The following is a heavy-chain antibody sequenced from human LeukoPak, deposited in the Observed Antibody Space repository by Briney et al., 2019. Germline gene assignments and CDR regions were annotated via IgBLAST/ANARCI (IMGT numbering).Heavy chain of an antibody. CDR1: GFTFSNFW. Sequence: GGSLRLSCAASGFTFSNFWMSWVRQAPGKGLEWVANIQQDEGQKYYVDSVKGRFIISRDNAKNSLYLQMNSLRAEDTAVYYCARDFNDGSYYFDYWGQGTLVTVSS. D-gene: IGHD1-1*01. J-gene: IGHJ4*02. V-gene: IGHV3-7*01. CDR3: ARDFNDGSYYFDY. CDR2: IQQDEGQK.